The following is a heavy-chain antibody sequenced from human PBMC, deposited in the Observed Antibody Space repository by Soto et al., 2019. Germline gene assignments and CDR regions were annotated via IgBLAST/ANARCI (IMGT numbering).Heavy chain of an antibody. J-gene: IGHJ5*02. D-gene: IGHD6-13*01. CDR1: GYTFTSYD. Sequence: ASVKVSCKASGYTFTSYDINWVRQATGQGLEWMGWMNPNSGNTGYAQKFQGRVTMTRNTSISTAYMELSRLRSEDTAVYYCARGRSSSWQYNWFDPWGQGTLVTVSS. CDR2: MNPNSGNT. CDR3: ARGRSSSWQYNWFDP. V-gene: IGHV1-8*01.